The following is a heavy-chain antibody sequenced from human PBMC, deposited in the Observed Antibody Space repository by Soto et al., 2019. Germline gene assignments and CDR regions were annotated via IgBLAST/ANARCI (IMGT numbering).Heavy chain of an antibody. D-gene: IGHD6-13*01. V-gene: IGHV4-34*01. Sequence: VQLQQWGAGLLKPSETLSLTCAVYGGSFSGYYWSWIRQPPGKGLEWIGEINHSGSTNYNPSLKSRVTISVDTSKNQFSLKLSSVTAADTAVYYCARGVGAAAGTNYYYGMDVWGQGTTVTVSS. CDR3: ARGVGAAAGTNYYYGMDV. J-gene: IGHJ6*02. CDR1: GGSFSGYY. CDR2: INHSGST.